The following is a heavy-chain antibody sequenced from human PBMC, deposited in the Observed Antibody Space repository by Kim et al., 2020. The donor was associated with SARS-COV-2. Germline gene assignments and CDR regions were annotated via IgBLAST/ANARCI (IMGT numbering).Heavy chain of an antibody. CDR1: GGSISSSSYY. D-gene: IGHD6-13*01. Sequence: SETLSLTCTVSGGSISSSSYYWGWIRQPPGKGLEWFGSIYYSGSTYYNPSLKSRVTISVDTSKNQFSLKLSSVTAADTAVYYCARQPPGFSSSWGFDYWGQVTLVTVSS. CDR2: IYYSGST. CDR3: ARQPPGFSSSWGFDY. J-gene: IGHJ4*02. V-gene: IGHV4-39*01.